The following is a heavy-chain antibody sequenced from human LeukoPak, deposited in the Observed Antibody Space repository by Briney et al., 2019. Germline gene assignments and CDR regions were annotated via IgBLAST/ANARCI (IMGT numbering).Heavy chain of an antibody. CDR3: ARQVAGLDY. J-gene: IGHJ4*02. Sequence: PGGSLRLSCTASGFTFSSYEMNWVRQAPGKGLEWVSYISSSGSTIYYADSVKGRFTISRDNSKNTLYLQMNSLRAEDTAVYYCARQVAGLDYWGQGTLVTVSS. V-gene: IGHV3-48*03. CDR1: GFTFSSYE. D-gene: IGHD6-19*01. CDR2: ISSSGSTI.